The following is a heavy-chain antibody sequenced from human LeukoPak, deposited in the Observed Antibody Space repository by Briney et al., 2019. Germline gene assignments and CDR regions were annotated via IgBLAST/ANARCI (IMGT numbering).Heavy chain of an antibody. Sequence: SETLSLTCTVSGGAISRSTLYWGWIRQPPGKGLEWIGSIYYAGSTYYNSSLKSRVTISVDTSSNQPSLKLTSVTAADTAIYYCSRESGAFCPFGYWGQGTLVIVPS. CDR2: IYYAGST. J-gene: IGHJ4*02. V-gene: IGHV4-39*07. CDR1: GGAISRSTLY. CDR3: SRESGAFCPFGY. D-gene: IGHD1-26*01.